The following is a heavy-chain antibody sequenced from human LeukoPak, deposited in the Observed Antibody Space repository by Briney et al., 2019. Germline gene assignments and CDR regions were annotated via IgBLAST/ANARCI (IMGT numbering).Heavy chain of an antibody. CDR3: ARGVHVRKYDSNDNCFDP. J-gene: IGHJ5*02. CDR1: GYTFTSYY. D-gene: IGHD3-22*01. CDR2: INPSGDNR. V-gene: IGHV1-46*01. Sequence: ASVKVSCKASGYTFTSYYMHWVRQAPGQGLEWMGIINPSGDNRNYAQKFQGRVTVTRDISTSTVYMELSSLRSGDTAVYYCARGVHVRKYDSNDNCFDPWGQGTLVTVSS.